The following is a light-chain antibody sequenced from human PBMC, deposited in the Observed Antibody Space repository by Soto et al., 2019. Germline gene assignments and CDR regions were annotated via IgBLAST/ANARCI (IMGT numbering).Light chain of an antibody. J-gene: IGKJ1*01. V-gene: IGKV3-20*01. CDR2: GAS. CDR3: QQYGSSPWT. CDR1: QSVSSSY. Sequence: EIVMTQSPVTLSVSPGERATLSCRASQSVSSSYLAWYQQKPGQAPRLLIYGASSRATGIPDRFSGSGSGTDFTLTISRLEPEDFAVYYCQQYGSSPWTFSQGTKVDIK.